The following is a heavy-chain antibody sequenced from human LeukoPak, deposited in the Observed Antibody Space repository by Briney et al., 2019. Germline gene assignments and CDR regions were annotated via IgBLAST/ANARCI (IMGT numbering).Heavy chain of an antibody. J-gene: IGHJ3*02. Sequence: GGSLRLSCATSGFIFSNYWMSWVRQVPGKGLEWVASISQDGAARTYLDSVKGRFTISRDNAKNSLYLQMNSLRAEDTAVYYCARSAWAYAFDIWGQGTMVTVSS. CDR2: ISQDGAAR. V-gene: IGHV3-7*01. CDR3: ARSAWAYAFDI. D-gene: IGHD1-26*01. CDR1: GFIFSNYW.